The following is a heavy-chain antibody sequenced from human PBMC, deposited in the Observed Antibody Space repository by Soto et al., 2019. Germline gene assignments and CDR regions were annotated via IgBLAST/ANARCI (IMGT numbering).Heavy chain of an antibody. D-gene: IGHD5-18*01. CDR3: AKDSQWIQLIRYFDY. V-gene: IGHV3-30*18. CDR1: GFTFSSYG. J-gene: IGHJ4*02. Sequence: QVQLVESGGGVVQPGRSLRLSCAASGFTFSSYGRHWVRQAPGKGLEWVAVISYDGSNKYYADSVKGRFTISRDNSKNTLYLQMNSLRAEDTAVYYCAKDSQWIQLIRYFDYWGQGTLVTVSS. CDR2: ISYDGSNK.